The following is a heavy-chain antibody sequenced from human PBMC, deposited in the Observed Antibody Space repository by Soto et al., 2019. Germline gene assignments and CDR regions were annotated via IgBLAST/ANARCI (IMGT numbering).Heavy chain of an antibody. J-gene: IGHJ4*02. D-gene: IGHD6-19*01. CDR3: AKELYSSGWYTHYFDY. Sequence: EVQLLESGGGLVQPGGSLRLSCAASGFTFSSYAMSWVRQAPGKGLEWVSAISGSGGSTYYADSVKGRFTISRDNSKNTLYLQMNSLRAEDTAVYYCAKELYSSGWYTHYFDYWGQGTLVTVYS. CDR1: GFTFSSYA. CDR2: ISGSGGST. V-gene: IGHV3-23*01.